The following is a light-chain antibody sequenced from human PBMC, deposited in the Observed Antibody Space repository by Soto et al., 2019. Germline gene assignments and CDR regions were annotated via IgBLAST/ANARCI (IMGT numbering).Light chain of an antibody. V-gene: IGKV1-9*01. J-gene: IGKJ4*01. Sequence: DIQLTQSPSFLSASVGDRVTITCRASQGISSYLAWYQQKPGKAPKVLIYAASTLRSGVPSRFSGSGSGIDFTLTISSLQPEDFATYYCQQLHTYPLTFGGGTNVEIK. CDR2: AAS. CDR1: QGISSY. CDR3: QQLHTYPLT.